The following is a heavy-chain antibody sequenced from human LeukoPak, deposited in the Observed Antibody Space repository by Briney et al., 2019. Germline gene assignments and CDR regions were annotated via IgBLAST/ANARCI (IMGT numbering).Heavy chain of an antibody. V-gene: IGHV3-23*01. CDR2: ISGSGGST. CDR3: AKDMTYYYDSSGYYSDY. J-gene: IGHJ4*02. Sequence: GGSLSLSCAASGFTFSSYAMSWVRQAPGKGLEWVSAISGSGGSTYYADSVKGRFTISRDNSKNTLYLQMNSLRAEDTAVYYCAKDMTYYYDSSGYYSDYWGQGTLVTVSS. CDR1: GFTFSSYA. D-gene: IGHD3-22*01.